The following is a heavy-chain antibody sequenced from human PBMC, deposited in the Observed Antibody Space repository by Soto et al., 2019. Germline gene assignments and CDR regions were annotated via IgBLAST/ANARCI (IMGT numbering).Heavy chain of an antibody. J-gene: IGHJ4*02. D-gene: IGHD2-15*01. Sequence: GALRLSCAASGFIFSTYSMNWVRQTPGKGLEWVSSISRSSDHMYYADSVRGRFTISRDNAKNSLFLQMNILRAEDTAVYYCTRAISGGPFDYWGQGALVTVSS. CDR3: TRAISGGPFDY. V-gene: IGHV3-21*01. CDR1: GFIFSTYS. CDR2: ISRSSDHM.